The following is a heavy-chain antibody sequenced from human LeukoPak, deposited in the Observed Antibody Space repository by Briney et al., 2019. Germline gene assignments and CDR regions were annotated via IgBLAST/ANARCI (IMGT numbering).Heavy chain of an antibody. V-gene: IGHV3-30-3*01. Sequence: PGGSLRLSCAASGLTFSSYAMHWVRQAPGKGLEWVAVISYDGSNKYYADSVKGRFTISRDNSKNTLYLQMNSLRAEDTAVYYCARRSEFDADAMDVWGQGTTVTVSS. J-gene: IGHJ6*02. D-gene: IGHD1-26*01. CDR1: GLTFSSYA. CDR3: ARRSEFDADAMDV. CDR2: ISYDGSNK.